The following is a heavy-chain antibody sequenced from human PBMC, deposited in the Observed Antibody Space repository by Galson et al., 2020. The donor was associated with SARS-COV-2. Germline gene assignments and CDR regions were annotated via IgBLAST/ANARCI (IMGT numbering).Heavy chain of an antibody. CDR3: AKCSSDFGYFYYVVDV. Sequence: GESLKISCAASGFTLTTYGMHCVRQAQGNGLEWVESIRYDGTYTYYAESVTGRFTISRDNSKNTLDLQMNSLRAEDTGVYYCAKCSSDFGYFYYVVDVWGQGTTVTVSS. CDR2: IRYDGTYT. D-gene: IGHD6-19*01. J-gene: IGHJ6*02. V-gene: IGHV3-30*02. CDR1: GFTLTTYG.